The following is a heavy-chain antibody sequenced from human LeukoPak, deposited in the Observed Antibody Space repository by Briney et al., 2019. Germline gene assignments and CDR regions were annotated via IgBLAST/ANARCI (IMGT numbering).Heavy chain of an antibody. CDR2: IYYSGST. V-gene: IGHV4-59*01. CDR1: GASISNYY. D-gene: IGHD3-3*01. Sequence: SETLSLTCTVSGASISNYYWSWIRQPPGNGLEWIGHIYYSGSTYYNPSLKGRVTISVGTSKKQFSLKLTSVTAADTAVYYCARGTIFGVFTTLGQGTLVTVSS. CDR3: ARGTIFGVFTT. J-gene: IGHJ5*02.